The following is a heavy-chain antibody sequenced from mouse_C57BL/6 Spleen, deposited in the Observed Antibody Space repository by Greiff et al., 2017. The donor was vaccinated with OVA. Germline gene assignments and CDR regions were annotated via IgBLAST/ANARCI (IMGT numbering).Heavy chain of an antibody. Sequence: EVQGVESGPELVKPGASVKISCKASGYSFTGYYMNWVKQSPEKSLEWIGEINPSTGGTTYNQKFKAKATLTVDKSSSTAYMQLKSLTSEDSAVYYCARWGWLLQDYAMDYWGQGTSVTVSS. D-gene: IGHD2-3*01. J-gene: IGHJ4*01. CDR1: GYSFTGYY. V-gene: IGHV1-42*01. CDR2: INPSTGGT. CDR3: ARWGWLLQDYAMDY.